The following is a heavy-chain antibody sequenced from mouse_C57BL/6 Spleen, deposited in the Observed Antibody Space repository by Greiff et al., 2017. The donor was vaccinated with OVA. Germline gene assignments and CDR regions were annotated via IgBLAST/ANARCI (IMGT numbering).Heavy chain of an antibody. CDR1: GYTFTDYN. CDR2: INPNNGGT. J-gene: IGHJ4*01. V-gene: IGHV1-22*01. CDR3: AVYYGNYGGAMDY. D-gene: IGHD2-1*01. Sequence: VQLKQSGPELVKPGASVKMSCKASGYTFTDYNMHWVKQSHGKSLEWIGYINPNNGGTSYNQKFKGKATLTVNKSSSTAYMELRSLTSEDSAVYYCAVYYGNYGGAMDYWGQGTSVTVSS.